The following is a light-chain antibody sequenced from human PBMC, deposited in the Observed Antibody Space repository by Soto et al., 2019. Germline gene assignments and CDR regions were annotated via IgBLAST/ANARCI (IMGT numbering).Light chain of an antibody. Sequence: QLVLTQSSSASASLGSSVKLTCTLSSGHSTHIIAWHQQQPGKAPRYLMKLEGSGSYNKGSGIPDRFSGSSSGADRYLTISNLQFEDEADYYCETWDTNVVVFGGGTKVTVL. J-gene: IGLJ2*01. CDR2: LEGSGSY. V-gene: IGLV4-60*02. CDR3: ETWDTNVVV. CDR1: SGHSTHI.